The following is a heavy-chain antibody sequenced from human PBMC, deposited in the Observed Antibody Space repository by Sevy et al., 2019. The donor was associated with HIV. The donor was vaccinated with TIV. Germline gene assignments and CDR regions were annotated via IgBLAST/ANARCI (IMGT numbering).Heavy chain of an antibody. CDR3: AREGFPGSSWYGRAWFDY. CDR2: ISYDGSNK. Sequence: GGSLRLSCAASGFTFSSYAMHWVRQAPGKGLEWVAVISYDGSNKYYADSVKGRFTISRDNSKNTLYLQMNSLRAEDTAVYYCAREGFPGSSWYGRAWFDYWGQGTLVTVSS. D-gene: IGHD6-13*01. V-gene: IGHV3-30-3*01. J-gene: IGHJ4*02. CDR1: GFTFSSYA.